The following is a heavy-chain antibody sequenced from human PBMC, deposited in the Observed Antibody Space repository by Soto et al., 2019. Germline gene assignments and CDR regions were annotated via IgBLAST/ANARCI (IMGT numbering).Heavy chain of an antibody. D-gene: IGHD1-26*01. V-gene: IGHV1-69*01. CDR2: IIPIFGTA. Sequence: QVQLVQSGAEVKKPGSSVKVSCKASGGTFSSYSINWVRQAPGQGLEWMGEIIPIFGTANYAQKFKGRVTITADESTSIAYMELSSLRSEDTAVYYCARDGGRHSGGIDYWGQGTLVTVSS. CDR1: GGTFSSYS. CDR3: ARDGGRHSGGIDY. J-gene: IGHJ4*02.